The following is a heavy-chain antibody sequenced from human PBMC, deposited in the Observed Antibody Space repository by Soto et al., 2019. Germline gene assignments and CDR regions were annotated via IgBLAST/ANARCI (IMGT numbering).Heavy chain of an antibody. D-gene: IGHD6-13*01. CDR2: ISGSGGTT. CDR3: AKDQAAGGTISRYFQK. J-gene: IGHJ1*01. CDR1: GFTFSTYA. V-gene: IGHV3-23*01. Sequence: PGGSLRLSCAASGFTFSTYAMSWVRQAPGKGLEWVSGISGSGGTTYYADSVRGRFTISRDNSKNTLYLEMNSLRAEDTALYYCAKDQAAGGTISRYFQKWGQGTLVTVSS.